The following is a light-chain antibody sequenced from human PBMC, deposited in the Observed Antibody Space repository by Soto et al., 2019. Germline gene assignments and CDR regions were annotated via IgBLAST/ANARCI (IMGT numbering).Light chain of an antibody. CDR1: QSVSSSY. Sequence: EIVLTQSPGTLSLSPGERATLSCRAGQSVSSSYLAWYQQKPGQAPRVLIYGASSRATGIPGRFSSSGSVTDFTLTISSLEPEDVAVYYCQQRSNWATFGPGTKVDIK. CDR3: QQRSNWAT. V-gene: IGKV3D-20*02. CDR2: GAS. J-gene: IGKJ3*01.